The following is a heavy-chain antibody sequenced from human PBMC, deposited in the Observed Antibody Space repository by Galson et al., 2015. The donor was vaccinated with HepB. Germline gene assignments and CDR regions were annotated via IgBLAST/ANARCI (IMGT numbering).Heavy chain of an antibody. CDR2: IIPYLVIP. V-gene: IGHV1-69*04. D-gene: IGHD3-10*01. Sequence: SVKVSCKASGDTFSSHAITWVRQAPGHGLEWVGRIIPYLVIPNYAQTFQGRVTITADKSTSTAYLELSSLTPEDTAVYYCARGVIRGVRGGGYGLDVWGQGTTIPVSS. CDR3: ARGVIRGVRGGGYGLDV. J-gene: IGHJ6*01. CDR1: GDTFSSHA.